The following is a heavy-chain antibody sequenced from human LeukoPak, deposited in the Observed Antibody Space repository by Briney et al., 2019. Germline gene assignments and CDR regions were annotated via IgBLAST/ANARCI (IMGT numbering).Heavy chain of an antibody. D-gene: IGHD1/OR15-1a*01. V-gene: IGHV4-61*08. J-gene: IGHJ4*02. CDR1: GGSVNSGDSC. CDR3: ARGNSPLSPSDY. CDR2: IYYSGST. Sequence: SQTLSLTCTVSGGSVNSGDSCWSWIRQSPGKGLEWIGYIYYSGSTNYNPSLKSRVTISVDTSKNQFSLKLSSVTAADTAVYYCARGNSPLSPSDYWGQGTLVTVSS.